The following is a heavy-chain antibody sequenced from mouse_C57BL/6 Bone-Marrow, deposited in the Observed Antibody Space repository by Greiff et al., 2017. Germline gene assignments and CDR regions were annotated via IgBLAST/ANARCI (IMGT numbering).Heavy chain of an antibody. Sequence: QVQLQQPGAELVKPGASVKMSCKASGYTFTSYWITWVKQRPGQGLEWIGDIYPGSGSTNYNEKFKSKATLTVDTSTSTAYMQLSSLTSEDSAVXYCGRNDYSSYYFDYWGQGTTLTVSS. D-gene: IGHD2-4*01. CDR3: GRNDYSSYYFDY. CDR2: IYPGSGST. V-gene: IGHV1-55*01. CDR1: GYTFTSYW. J-gene: IGHJ2*01.